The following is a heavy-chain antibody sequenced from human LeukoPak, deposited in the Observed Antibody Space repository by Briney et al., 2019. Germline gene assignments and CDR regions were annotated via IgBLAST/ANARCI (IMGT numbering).Heavy chain of an antibody. CDR3: ARDLFGMTTVTTTPGDY. CDR1: GFTFSSYS. J-gene: IGHJ4*02. V-gene: IGHV3-48*04. Sequence: GGSLRLSCAASGFTFSSYSMNWVRQAPGKGLEWVSYISSSSSTIYYADSVKGRFTISRDNAKNSLYLQMNSLRAEDTAVYYCARDLFGMTTVTTTPGDYWGQGTLVAVSS. D-gene: IGHD4-17*01. CDR2: ISSSSSTI.